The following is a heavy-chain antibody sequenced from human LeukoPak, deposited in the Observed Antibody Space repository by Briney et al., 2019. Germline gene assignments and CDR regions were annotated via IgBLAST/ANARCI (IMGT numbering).Heavy chain of an antibody. CDR2: ISSTSDAI. Sequence: GGSLRLSCAASGFTFSSFSMNWVRQAPGQGLEWVSYISSTSDAIYYADSVKGRFTTSRDNPKNTLYLQMNSLRAEDTAVYYCAGHGSSSGWGQGTLVTVSS. V-gene: IGHV3-48*01. D-gene: IGHD6-6*01. J-gene: IGHJ4*02. CDR3: AGHGSSSG. CDR1: GFTFSSFS.